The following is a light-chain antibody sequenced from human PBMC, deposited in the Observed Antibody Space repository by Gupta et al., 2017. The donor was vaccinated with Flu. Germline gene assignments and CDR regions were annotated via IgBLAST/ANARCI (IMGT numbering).Light chain of an antibody. V-gene: IGLV2-14*01. CDR2: EVS. CDR3: SSYTDSSTLKGV. J-gene: IGLJ3*02. Sequence: QSALTQPASVSGSPGQSITISCTGTSSDVGGYNYVSWYQQHPGKAPKLLIYEVSNRPAGVSERFSGSKSGNTASLTISGLQAEDEADYYCSSYTDSSTLKGVFGGGKKLTVL. CDR1: SSDVGGYNY.